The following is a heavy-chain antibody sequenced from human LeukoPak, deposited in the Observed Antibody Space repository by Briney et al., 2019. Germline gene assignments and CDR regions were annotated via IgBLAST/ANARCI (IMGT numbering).Heavy chain of an antibody. V-gene: IGHV4-34*01. Sequence: PSETLSLTCAVYGGSFSGYYWSWIRQPPGKGLEWIGEINHSGSTNYNPSLKSRVTISVDTSKNQFSLKLSSVTAADTAVYYCARQYSSGWSPFDYWGQGTLVTVSS. CDR3: ARQYSSGWSPFDY. CDR2: INHSGST. J-gene: IGHJ4*02. CDR1: GGSFSGYY. D-gene: IGHD6-19*01.